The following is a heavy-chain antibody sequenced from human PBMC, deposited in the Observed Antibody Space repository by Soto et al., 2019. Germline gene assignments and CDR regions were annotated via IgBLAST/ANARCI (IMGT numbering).Heavy chain of an antibody. Sequence: WESLKISCKGSGYSFTSYWISWVRQMPGKGLEWMGRIDPSDSYTNYSPSFQGHVTISADKSISTAYLQWSSLKASDTAMYYCASDQVDVNYYYYGMDVWGQGTTVTVLL. D-gene: IGHD2-15*01. J-gene: IGHJ6*02. CDR2: IDPSDSYT. CDR3: ASDQVDVNYYYYGMDV. V-gene: IGHV5-10-1*01. CDR1: GYSFTSYW.